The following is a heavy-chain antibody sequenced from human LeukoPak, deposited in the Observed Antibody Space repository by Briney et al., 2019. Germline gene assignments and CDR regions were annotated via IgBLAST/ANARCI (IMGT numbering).Heavy chain of an antibody. D-gene: IGHD3-10*01. CDR1: GFTFSSYA. CDR3: ASPLTKRLLWFGGGEDYYYYYMDV. J-gene: IGHJ6*03. V-gene: IGHV3-23*01. CDR2: ISGSGGST. Sequence: GRSLRLSCAASGFTFSSYAMSWVRQAPGKGLEWVSAISGSGGSTYYADSVKGRFTISRDNSKNTLYLQMNSLRAEDTAVYYCASPLTKRLLWFGGGEDYYYYYMDVWGKGTTVTVSS.